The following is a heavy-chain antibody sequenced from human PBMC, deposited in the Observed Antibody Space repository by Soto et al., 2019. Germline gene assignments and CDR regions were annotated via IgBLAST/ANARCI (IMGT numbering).Heavy chain of an antibody. CDR2: ISATGGGT. D-gene: IGHD3-16*01. Sequence: GGSLRLSCEASGFSFSTYAMSWVRQAPGKGLEWVSLISATGGGTYYADSVKGRFTISRDNSHNTLYLQVHSLTAEDTAVYYCAKDRRAGGNSAFYFDFWGQGAQGTVS. V-gene: IGHV3-23*01. CDR1: GFSFSTYA. CDR3: AKDRRAGGNSAFYFDF. J-gene: IGHJ4*02.